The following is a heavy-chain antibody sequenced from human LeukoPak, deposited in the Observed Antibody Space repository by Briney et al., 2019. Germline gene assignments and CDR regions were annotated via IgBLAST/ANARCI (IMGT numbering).Heavy chain of an antibody. CDR1: GFTFSSYW. D-gene: IGHD5-18*01. CDR2: INSDGSST. Sequence: GGSLRLSCAASGFTFSSYWMHWVRQAPGKGLVWVSRINSDGSSTSYADSVKGRFTISRDNAKNTLYLQTNSLRAEDTAVYYCARGGGYSYGGFDYWGQGTLVTVSS. J-gene: IGHJ4*02. CDR3: ARGGGYSYGGFDY. V-gene: IGHV3-74*01.